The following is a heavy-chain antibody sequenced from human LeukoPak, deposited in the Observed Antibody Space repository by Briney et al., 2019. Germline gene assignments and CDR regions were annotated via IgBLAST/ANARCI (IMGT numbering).Heavy chain of an antibody. D-gene: IGHD2-15*01. Sequence: GGSLRLSCAASGFTFSSYAMGWVRQAPGKGLEWVSAISGSGGSTYYADSVKGRFTISRDNSKNTLYLQMNSLRAEDTAVYYCAKDPFHCSGGSCFRWFDPWSQGTLVTVSS. CDR2: ISGSGGST. V-gene: IGHV3-23*01. CDR1: GFTFSSYA. J-gene: IGHJ5*02. CDR3: AKDPFHCSGGSCFRWFDP.